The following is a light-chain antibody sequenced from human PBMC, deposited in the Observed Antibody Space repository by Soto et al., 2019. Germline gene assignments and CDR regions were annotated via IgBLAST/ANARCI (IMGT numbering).Light chain of an antibody. V-gene: IGKV3-11*01. CDR1: QSVSSY. CDR3: QQRSNWPGLT. J-gene: IGKJ4*01. CDR2: DAS. Sequence: ELVLTPSPATLSLSPGERATLSCRASQSVSSYLAWYQQKPGQAPRLLIYDASNRATGIPARFSGSGSGTDFTLTISSLEPEDFAVYYCQQRSNWPGLTFGGGTKVDIK.